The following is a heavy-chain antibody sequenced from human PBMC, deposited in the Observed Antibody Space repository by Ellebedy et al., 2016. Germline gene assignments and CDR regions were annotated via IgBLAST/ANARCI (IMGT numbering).Heavy chain of an antibody. CDR3: VVAGSRGGMDV. CDR2: ISYDGSNK. Sequence: GESLKISXGGSGITFSNYFMSWVRQAPGKGLEWVAVISYDGSNKYYADSVKGRFTISRDNSKNTLYLQMNSLRAEDTAVYYCVVAGSRGGMDVWGQGTTVTVSS. V-gene: IGHV3-30-3*01. D-gene: IGHD6-19*01. J-gene: IGHJ6*02. CDR1: GITFSNYF.